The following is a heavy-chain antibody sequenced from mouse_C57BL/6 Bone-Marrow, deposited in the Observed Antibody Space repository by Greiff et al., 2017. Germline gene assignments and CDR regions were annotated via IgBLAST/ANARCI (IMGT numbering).Heavy chain of an antibody. V-gene: IGHV1-69*01. Sequence: QVQLQQPGAELVMPGALVKLSCKASGYTFTSYWMHWVKQRPGQGLEWIGEIDPSDSYTNYNQKFKGKSTLTVDKSSSTAYMQLSSLTSEDSAVYYCARKFKGAMDYWGQGTSVTVSS. J-gene: IGHJ4*01. CDR2: IDPSDSYT. CDR1: GYTFTSYW. CDR3: ARKFKGAMDY.